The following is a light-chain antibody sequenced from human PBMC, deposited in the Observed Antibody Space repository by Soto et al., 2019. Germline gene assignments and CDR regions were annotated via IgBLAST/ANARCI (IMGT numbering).Light chain of an antibody. Sequence: EIVLTQSPATLSLSPGERATLSCRASQSIASYLAWYQQKPGQAPRLLIYDASKRASGIPARVSGSGSGTDFTLTISSLGPEDVAVYYCQHLSNWPSIFTFAPGTKVDIK. J-gene: IGKJ3*01. CDR1: QSIASY. CDR2: DAS. CDR3: QHLSNWPSIFT. V-gene: IGKV3-11*01.